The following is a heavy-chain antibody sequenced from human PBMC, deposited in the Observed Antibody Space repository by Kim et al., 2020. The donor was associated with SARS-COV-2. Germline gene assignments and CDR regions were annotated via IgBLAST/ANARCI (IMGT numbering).Heavy chain of an antibody. J-gene: IGHJ4*02. D-gene: IGHD3-16*01. CDR1: GYTFTSYG. CDR3: ARGPYDYVWGGGPGVFDY. CDR2: ISAYNGNT. V-gene: IGHV1-18*01. Sequence: ASVKVSCKASGYTFTSYGISWVRQAPGQGLEWMGWISAYNGNTNYAQKLQGRVTMTTDTSTSTAYMELRSLRSDDTAVYYCARGPYDYVWGGGPGVFDYWGQGTLVTVSS.